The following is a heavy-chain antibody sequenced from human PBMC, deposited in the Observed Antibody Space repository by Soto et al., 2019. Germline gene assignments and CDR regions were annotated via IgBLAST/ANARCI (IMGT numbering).Heavy chain of an antibody. CDR2: ISYDGSNK. CDR1: GFTFSSYG. D-gene: IGHD6-19*01. J-gene: IGHJ3*02. Sequence: GGSLRLSCAASGFTFSSYGMHWVRQAPGKGLEWVAVISYDGSNKYYADSVKGRFTISRDNSKNTLYLQMNSLRAEDTAVYYCAKEPVPYSSGWYGDAFDIWGQGTMVTVSS. V-gene: IGHV3-30*18. CDR3: AKEPVPYSSGWYGDAFDI.